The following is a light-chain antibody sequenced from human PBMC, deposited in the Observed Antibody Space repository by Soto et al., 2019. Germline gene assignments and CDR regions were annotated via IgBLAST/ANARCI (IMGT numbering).Light chain of an antibody. Sequence: EIVMTQSPATLSVSPGERATLSCRASQNIDNKLVSYKPKPRQLHRLIIYPASPRDTGTPARFRGSGSGREFTLNIRSLQSEDFAFYFFQPFNYCSMFGQGTKVDI. CDR3: QPFNYCSM. J-gene: IGKJ1*01. CDR1: QNIDNK. V-gene: IGKV3-15*01. CDR2: PAS.